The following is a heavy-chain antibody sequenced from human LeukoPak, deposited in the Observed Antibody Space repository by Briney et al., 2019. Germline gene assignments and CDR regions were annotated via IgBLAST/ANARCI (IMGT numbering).Heavy chain of an antibody. CDR3: ARVKRIYAGSFDI. V-gene: IGHV4-34*01. D-gene: IGHD2/OR15-2a*01. Sequence: SETLSLTCAVYGGSFSGYYWSWIRQPPGKGLEWIGEINHSGSTNYNPSLKSRVTISVDTSKNQFSLKLSSVTAADTAVYYCARVKRIYAGSFDIWGQGTMVTVSS. J-gene: IGHJ3*02. CDR2: INHSGST. CDR1: GGSFSGYY.